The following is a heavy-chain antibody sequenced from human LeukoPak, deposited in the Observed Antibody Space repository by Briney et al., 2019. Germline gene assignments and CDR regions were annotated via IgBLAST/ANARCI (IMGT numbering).Heavy chain of an antibody. J-gene: IGHJ3*02. CDR3: ARDRLEISSIPSDAFDI. CDR1: GFTFSDYE. D-gene: IGHD5-24*01. V-gene: IGHV3-48*03. Sequence: GGSLRLSCAASGFTFSDYEMNWVRQAPGKGLEWVSYISSSASIIYYSDSVKGRFTISRDNAKNTLYLQMNSLRAEDTAVYYCARDRLEISSIPSDAFDIWGQGTMVTVSS. CDR2: ISSSASII.